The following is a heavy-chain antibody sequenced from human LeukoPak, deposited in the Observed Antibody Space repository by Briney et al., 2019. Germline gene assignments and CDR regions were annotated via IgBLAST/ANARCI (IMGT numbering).Heavy chain of an antibody. CDR1: GGTFSSYA. CDR2: IIPIFGTA. CDR3: ARGTVDSSGWYITPYYYYYYMDV. J-gene: IGHJ6*03. Sequence: SVKVSCKASGGTFSSYAISWVRQAPGQGLEWMGGIIPIFGTANYAQKFQGRVTITADESTSTAYMELSSLRSEDTAVYYCARGTVDSSGWYITPYYYYYYMDVWGKGTTVTISS. V-gene: IGHV1-69*01. D-gene: IGHD6-19*01.